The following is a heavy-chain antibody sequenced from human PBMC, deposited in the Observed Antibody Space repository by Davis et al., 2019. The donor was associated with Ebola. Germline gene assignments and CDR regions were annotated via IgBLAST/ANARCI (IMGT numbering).Heavy chain of an antibody. CDR1: GGSFSGYY. V-gene: IGHV4-34*01. J-gene: IGHJ4*02. D-gene: IGHD5-24*01. CDR2: INHSGST. CDR3: ATVDRDGYNRIDY. Sequence: SETLSLTCAVYGGSFSGYYWSWIRQPPGKGLEWIGEINHSGSTNYNPSLKSRVTISVDKSKNQFSLKLSSVTAADTAVYYCATVDRDGYNRIDYWGQGTLVTVSS.